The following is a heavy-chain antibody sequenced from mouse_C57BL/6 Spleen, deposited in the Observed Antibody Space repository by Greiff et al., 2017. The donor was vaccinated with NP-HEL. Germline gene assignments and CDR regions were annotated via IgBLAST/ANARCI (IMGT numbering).Heavy chain of an antibody. CDR1: GFTFSDYG. Sequence: EVQLVESGGGLVKPGGSLKLSCAASGFTFSDYGMHWVRQAPEKGLEWVAYISSGSSTIYYADTVKGRFTISRDNAKNTLFLQMTSLRSEDTAMYYCARGTFYGNYGTWYAMDYWGQGTSVTVSS. J-gene: IGHJ4*01. V-gene: IGHV5-17*01. D-gene: IGHD2-10*01. CDR2: ISSGSSTI. CDR3: ARGTFYGNYGTWYAMDY.